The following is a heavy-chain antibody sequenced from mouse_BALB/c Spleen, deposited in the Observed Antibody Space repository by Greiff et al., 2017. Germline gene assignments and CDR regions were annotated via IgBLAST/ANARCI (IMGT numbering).Heavy chain of an antibody. Sequence: VKLQESGPGLVAPSQSLSITCTVSGFSLTSYDISWIRQPPGKGLEWLGVIWTGGGTNYNSAFMSRLSISKDNSKSQVFLKMNSLQTDDTAIYYCVREGYDYENAMDYWGQGTSVTVSS. CDR3: VREGYDYENAMDY. CDR2: IWTGGGT. D-gene: IGHD2-4*01. V-gene: IGHV2-9-2*01. J-gene: IGHJ4*01. CDR1: GFSLTSYD.